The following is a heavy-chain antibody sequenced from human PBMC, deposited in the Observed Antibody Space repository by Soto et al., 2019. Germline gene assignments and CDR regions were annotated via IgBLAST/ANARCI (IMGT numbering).Heavy chain of an antibody. V-gene: IGHV4-59*04. Sequence: SETLSLTCTVSGGCISSYYWSWIRQPPGKGLEWIGYIYHSGSTYYNPSLKSRVTISVDRSKNQFSLKLSSVTAADTAVYFDYWGQGALVTVSS. J-gene: IGHJ4*02. CDR1: GGCISSYY. CDR2: IYHSGST. CDR3: Y.